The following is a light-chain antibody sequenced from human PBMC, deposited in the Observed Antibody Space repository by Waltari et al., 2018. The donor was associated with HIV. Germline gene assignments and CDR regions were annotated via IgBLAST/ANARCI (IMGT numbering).Light chain of an antibody. CDR2: GAS. V-gene: IGKV3-20*01. CDR1: QTVSNRY. CDR3: QIYGSSPQT. J-gene: IGKJ1*01. Sequence: IVLTLSPGNLSLSPGERATLSCRASQTVSNRYLAWYQQKPGQTPRLLIHGASRRATGIPDRISSSGFGTDFTLTISRLEPEDFAVYYCQIYGSSPQTFGQGTKVESK.